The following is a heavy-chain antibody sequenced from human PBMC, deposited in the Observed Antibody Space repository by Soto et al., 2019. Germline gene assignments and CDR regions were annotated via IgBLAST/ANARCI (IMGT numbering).Heavy chain of an antibody. Sequence: QVQLQESGPGLVEPSQTLSLTCTVSGGSISGEGYYWSWIRQYSGRGLEWIGYIHYSGSTYYNPSRKDLVIMSVDTSKTQFFLNLSSVTAADTAVYSCARAWTATAGWANWFDRWGQGTLVTVAS. D-gene: IGHD6-13*01. J-gene: IGHJ5*02. V-gene: IGHV4-31*01. CDR2: IHYSGST. CDR1: GGSISGEGYY. CDR3: ARAWTATAGWANWFDR.